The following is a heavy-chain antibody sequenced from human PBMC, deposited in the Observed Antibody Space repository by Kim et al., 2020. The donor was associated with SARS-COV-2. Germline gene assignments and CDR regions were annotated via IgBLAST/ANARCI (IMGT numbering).Heavy chain of an antibody. CDR3: TRDLNYYDWGTYYDVFDL. CDR1: GFSFSPYW. D-gene: IGHD3-10*01. Sequence: GGSLRLSCAGSGFSFSPYWMFWVRQTPGKGLEWVANINQDGKKKYYVDSVKDRFTISRDNAENSLYLQMNSLRAEDTAVYFCTRDLNYYDWGTYYDVFDLGGKGRMGTDST. J-gene: IGHJ3*01. CDR2: INQDGKKK. V-gene: IGHV3-7*01.